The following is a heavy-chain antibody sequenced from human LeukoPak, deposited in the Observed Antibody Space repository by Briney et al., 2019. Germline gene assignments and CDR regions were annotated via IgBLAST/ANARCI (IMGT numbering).Heavy chain of an antibody. J-gene: IGHJ4*02. CDR2: ISSSGSTV. V-gene: IGHV3-48*03. CDR1: GFTFITYE. Sequence: GGSLRLSCAASGFTFITYEMHWVRQAPGKGLEWVSDISSSGSTVYYADSVKGRFTTSIDNAKNFLYLQMHSLRAEDTAVYYCSLLAVASPQDYWGQGTLVTVSS. CDR3: SLLAVASPQDY. D-gene: IGHD6-19*01.